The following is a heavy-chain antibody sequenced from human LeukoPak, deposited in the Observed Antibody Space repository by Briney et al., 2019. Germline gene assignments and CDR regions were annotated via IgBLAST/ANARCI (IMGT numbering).Heavy chain of an antibody. CDR1: TFTFTDYY. J-gene: IGHJ4*02. CDR2: TSSGSSYT. D-gene: IGHD1-1*01. Sequence: PGGSLRLSCAASTFTFTDYYMSWIRQAPGKGLEWVSYTSSGSSYTNYADSVKGRFTISRENAKNSLYLQMNSLRAEDTAVYYCARGYNSGYYDYWGQGTLVTVSS. V-gene: IGHV3-11*05. CDR3: ARGYNSGYYDY.